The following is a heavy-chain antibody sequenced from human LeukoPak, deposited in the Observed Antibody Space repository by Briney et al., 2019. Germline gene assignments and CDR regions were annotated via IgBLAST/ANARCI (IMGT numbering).Heavy chain of an antibody. Sequence: GSLRLSCAASGFTFSDYYMGWIRQAPGKGLEWVSYISSSGSTIYYADSVKGRFTISRDNAKNSLYLQMNSLRAEDTAVYYCARSAEQWLVRGGRYFQHWGQGTLVTVSS. V-gene: IGHV3-11*01. D-gene: IGHD6-19*01. CDR3: ARSAEQWLVRGGRYFQH. CDR1: GFTFSDYY. J-gene: IGHJ1*01. CDR2: ISSSGSTI.